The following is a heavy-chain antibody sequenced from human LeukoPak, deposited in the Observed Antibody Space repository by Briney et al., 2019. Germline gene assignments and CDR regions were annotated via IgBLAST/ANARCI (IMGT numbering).Heavy chain of an antibody. CDR1: GFAFSSYA. D-gene: IGHD4-17*01. J-gene: IGHJ4*02. V-gene: IGHV3-23*01. CDR3: SRALAPDYGDYYYFDY. CDR2: ISSSGGST. Sequence: PGGSLRLSCAASGFAFSSYAMSWVRQAPGKGLEWVSGISSSGGSTVYADSVKGRFTISRDNFRNTVFLQMNSLKTEDTAVYYCSRALAPDYGDYYYFDYWGQGTLVTVSS.